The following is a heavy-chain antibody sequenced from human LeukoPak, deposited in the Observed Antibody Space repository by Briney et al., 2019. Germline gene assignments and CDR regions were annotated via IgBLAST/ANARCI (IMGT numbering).Heavy chain of an antibody. V-gene: IGHV4-30-2*01. CDR3: ARVIGDTVYFDY. D-gene: IGHD2-15*01. Sequence: SETLSLTCAVSGGSISSGGYSWSWIRQPPGKGLEWIGYIYHSGSTYYNPSLKSRVTISVDRSKNQFSLKLSSVTAADTAVYYCARVIGDTVYFDYWGQGTLVTVSS. CDR2: IYHSGST. J-gene: IGHJ4*02. CDR1: GGSISSGGYS.